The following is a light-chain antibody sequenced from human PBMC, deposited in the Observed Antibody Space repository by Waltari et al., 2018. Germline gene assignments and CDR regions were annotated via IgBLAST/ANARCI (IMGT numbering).Light chain of an antibody. CDR3: QAWDRSTVV. CDR1: KLGDKY. V-gene: IGLV3-1*01. J-gene: IGLJ2*01. Sequence: SYELTQPPSVSVSPGQTASITCSGDKLGDKYACWYQQRPGQSPVLVIYQDTKRPSGIPWRFSGSNSGNTATRTISGAQAMDEADYYCQAWDRSTVVFGGGTKLTVL. CDR2: QDT.